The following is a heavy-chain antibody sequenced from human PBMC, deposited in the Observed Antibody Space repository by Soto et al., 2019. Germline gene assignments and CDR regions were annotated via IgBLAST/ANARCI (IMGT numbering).Heavy chain of an antibody. CDR3: ARIYSGIVVKTKAAMSPNYYYYGMDV. V-gene: IGHV1-18*01. CDR2: ISAYNGNT. D-gene: IGHD2-2*01. Sequence: ASVKVSCKASGYTFTSYGISWVRQAPGQGLEWMGWISAYNGNTNYAQKLQGRVTMTTDTSTSTAYMELRSLRSDDTAVYYCARIYSGIVVKTKAAMSPNYYYYGMDVWGQGTTVTVSS. J-gene: IGHJ6*02. CDR1: GYTFTSYG.